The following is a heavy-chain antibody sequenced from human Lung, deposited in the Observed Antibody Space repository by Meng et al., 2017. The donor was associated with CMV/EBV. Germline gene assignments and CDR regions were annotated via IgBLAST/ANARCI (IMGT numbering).Heavy chain of an antibody. CDR2: IRFDGIK. CDR3: TKDGGLPGTIFFAFDM. D-gene: IGHD3-9*01. Sequence: GGSXRLXCAASGFGDYGMRWVGQAPGKGLEWVAFIRFDGIKYYLDSVKCRFTISRDSSKNTVNLQMDRLRAEETAVYHCTKDGGLPGTIFFAFDMWGQGKXVTVSS. V-gene: IGHV3-30*02. CDR1: GFGDYG. J-gene: IGHJ3*02.